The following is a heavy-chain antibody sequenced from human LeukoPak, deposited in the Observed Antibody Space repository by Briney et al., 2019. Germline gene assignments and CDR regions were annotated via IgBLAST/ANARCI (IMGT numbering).Heavy chain of an antibody. V-gene: IGHV3-73*01. D-gene: IGHD3-22*01. CDR3: TRHLNYYDSSAYYPDGAFDI. CDR2: IKSKANNYAT. Sequence: PGGSLRLSCAASGFTFSGSAMHWVRQASGKGLEWVGRIKSKANNYATAYAVSVKGRFTISRDDSNNTAYLQMNSLKTEDTAVFYCTRHLNYYDSSAYYPDGAFDIWGQGTMVTVSS. J-gene: IGHJ3*02. CDR1: GFTFSGSA.